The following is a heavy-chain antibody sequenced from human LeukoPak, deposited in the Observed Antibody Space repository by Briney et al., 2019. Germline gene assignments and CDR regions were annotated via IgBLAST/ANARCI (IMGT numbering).Heavy chain of an antibody. CDR1: GFTFSSYG. CDR3: ARDGGEINYYDSS. V-gene: IGHV3-30*02. D-gene: IGHD3-22*01. CDR2: IRYDGSNK. J-gene: IGHJ5*02. Sequence: GGSLRLSCAASGFTFSSYGMHWVRQAPGKGLEWVAFIRYDGSNKYYADSVKGRFTISRDNSKNTLYLQMNSLRAEDTAVYYCARDGGEINYYDSSWGQGTLVTVSS.